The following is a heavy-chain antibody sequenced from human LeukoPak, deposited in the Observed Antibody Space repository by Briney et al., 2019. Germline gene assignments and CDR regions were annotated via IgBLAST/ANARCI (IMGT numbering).Heavy chain of an antibody. CDR2: IYTSGST. D-gene: IGHD5-24*01. CDR3: ARGGRDGYLYYFDY. V-gene: IGHV4-61*02. J-gene: IGHJ4*02. Sequence: SETLSLTCTVSGGSISSGSYSWSWIRQPAGKGLEWIGRIYTSGSTNYNPSLKSRVTISVDTSKNQFSLKLSSVTAADTAVYYCARGGRDGYLYYFDYWGQGTLVTVSS. CDR1: GGSISSGSYS.